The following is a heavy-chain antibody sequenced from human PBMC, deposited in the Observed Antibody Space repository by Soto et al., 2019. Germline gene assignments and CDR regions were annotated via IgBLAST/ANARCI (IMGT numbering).Heavy chain of an antibody. CDR3: ARDDSLYYYGMDV. CDR1: GGSISSGGYY. CDR2: IYYSGST. D-gene: IGHD5-18*01. V-gene: IGHV4-31*03. J-gene: IGHJ6*02. Sequence: SETLSLTCTVSGGSISSGGYYWSWIRQHPGKGLEWIGYIYYSGSTYYNPSLKSRVTISVDTSKNQFSLKLSSVTAAATAVYYCARDDSLYYYGMDVWGEGTTVTVSS.